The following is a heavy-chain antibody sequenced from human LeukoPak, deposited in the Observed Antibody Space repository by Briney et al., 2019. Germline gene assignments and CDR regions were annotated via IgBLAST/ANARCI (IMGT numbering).Heavy chain of an antibody. D-gene: IGHD1-26*01. V-gene: IGHV3-74*01. CDR1: GFTFRDYG. Sequence: GGSLRLSCAASGFTFRDYGMSWVRQAPGKGLEWVSRINSDGSSTSYADSVKGRFTISRDNAKNTLYLQMVSLRAEDTAVYYCARGLGIVGATTDYWGQGTLVTVSS. CDR3: ARGLGIVGATTDY. CDR2: INSDGSST. J-gene: IGHJ4*02.